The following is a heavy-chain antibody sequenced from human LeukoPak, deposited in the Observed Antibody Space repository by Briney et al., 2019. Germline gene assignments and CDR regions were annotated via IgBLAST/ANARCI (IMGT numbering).Heavy chain of an antibody. D-gene: IGHD2-21*02. CDR1: GGTFSSYA. V-gene: IGHV1-69*06. CDR2: IIPIFGTA. Sequence: SVKVSCKASGGTFSSYAISWVRQAPGQGLEWMGGIIPIFGTADYAQKFQGRVTITADKSTSTAYMELSSLRSEDTAVYYCARETAMDPPYYFDYWGQGTLVTVSS. CDR3: ARETAMDPPYYFDY. J-gene: IGHJ4*02.